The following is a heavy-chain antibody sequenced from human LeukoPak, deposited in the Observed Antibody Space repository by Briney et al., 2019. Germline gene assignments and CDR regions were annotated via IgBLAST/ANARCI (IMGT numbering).Heavy chain of an antibody. CDR2: MSADGANI. V-gene: IGHV3-21*05. CDR1: GFIFSRHT. Sequence: GGSLRLSCAGSGFIFSRHTMNWIRQAPGKGLEWVSYMSADGANIYYADSLKGRFTMSRDNAKNSLYLQMNSLRAEDTAVYYCATGVRGYNSALDYWGQGTLVTVSP. D-gene: IGHD6-19*01. J-gene: IGHJ4*02. CDR3: ATGVRGYNSALDY.